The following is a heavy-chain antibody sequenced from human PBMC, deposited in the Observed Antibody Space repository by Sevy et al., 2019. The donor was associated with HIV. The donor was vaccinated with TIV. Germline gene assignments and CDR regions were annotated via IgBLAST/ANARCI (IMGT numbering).Heavy chain of an antibody. Sequence: KRSQTLSLTCAISGDSVSSNSAAWNWIRQSPSRGLEWLGRTYYRSKWYNDYAVSVKSRITINPDTSKNQFSLQLNSVTPEDTAVYYCARGLRYYGSGSYSLDYWGQGTLVTVSS. CDR2: TYYRSKWYN. D-gene: IGHD3-10*01. CDR1: GDSVSSNSAA. CDR3: ARGLRYYGSGSYSLDY. J-gene: IGHJ4*02. V-gene: IGHV6-1*01.